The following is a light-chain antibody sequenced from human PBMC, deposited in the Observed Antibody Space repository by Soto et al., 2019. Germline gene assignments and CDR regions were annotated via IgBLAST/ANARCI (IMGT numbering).Light chain of an antibody. J-gene: IGKJ2*01. CDR3: MQALQTPPT. Sequence: DIVMTQSPLSLPVTPGEPASISCRSSQSLLHRNGYNYLDWYLQKPGQSPQLLIYLGSNRASGVHDRFSGSGSGTDFTLKISRVEAEDVGFYYCMQALQTPPTFGQGTKLEIK. CDR2: LGS. V-gene: IGKV2-28*01. CDR1: QSLLHRNGYNY.